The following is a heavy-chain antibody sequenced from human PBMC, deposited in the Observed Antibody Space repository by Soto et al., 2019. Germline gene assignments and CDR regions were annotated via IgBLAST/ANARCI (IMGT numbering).Heavy chain of an antibody. D-gene: IGHD6-13*01. CDR2: IIPIFGTP. V-gene: IGHV1-69*01. CDR1: GVTFSTYV. J-gene: IGHJ4*02. CDR3: ALSSTSDY. Sequence: QVQLVQSGAEVKKPGSSVKVSCKPSGVTFSTYVINWVRQAPGQGLEWMGCIIPIFGTPNYAQKFQDRVTITADESTSTAYMELSSLRSEDTAVYYCALSSTSDYWGQGILVTVSS.